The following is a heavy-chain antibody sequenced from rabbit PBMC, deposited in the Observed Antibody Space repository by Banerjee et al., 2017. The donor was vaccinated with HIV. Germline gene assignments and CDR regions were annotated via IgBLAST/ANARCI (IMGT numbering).Heavy chain of an antibody. J-gene: IGHJ4*01. Sequence: QLVESGGGLVQPGGSLKLSCKASGLDFSSYSMSWVRQAPGKGLEWIGYIDPVFGSTYYASWVNGRFTISSHNAQNTLYLQLNSLTAADTATYFCARDGSGWGPNLWGPGTLVTVS. V-gene: IGHV1S7*01. CDR1: GLDFSSYS. D-gene: IGHD4-1*01. CDR2: IDPVFGST. CDR3: ARDGSGWGPNL.